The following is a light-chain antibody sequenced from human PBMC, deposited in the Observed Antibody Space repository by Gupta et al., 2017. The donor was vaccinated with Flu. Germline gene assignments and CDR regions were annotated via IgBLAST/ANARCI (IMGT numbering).Light chain of an antibody. V-gene: IGKV1-5*03. CDR3: HQYSTYPIT. J-gene: IGKJ5*01. CDR2: MAS. CDR1: QSISSW. Sequence: PSTLSASVGGRVTITCRASQSISSWLAWYQRKPGKAPKLLIYMASSLHSGVPSRFSGSGSGTEFTLTISSLQPDDFAAYYCHQYSTYPITFGQGTRLEMK.